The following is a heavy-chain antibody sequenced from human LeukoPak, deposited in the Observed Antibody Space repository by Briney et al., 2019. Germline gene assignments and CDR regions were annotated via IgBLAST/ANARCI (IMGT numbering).Heavy chain of an antibody. CDR1: GFTVSSNY. CDR3: ATSLNSYGVSAFDI. CDR2: IYSGGST. Sequence: GGSLRLSCAASGFTVSSNYMSRVRQAPGKGLEWVSVIYSGGSTYYADSVKGRFTISRDNSKNTLYLQMNSLRAEDTAVYYCATSLNSYGVSAFDIWGQGTMVTVSS. V-gene: IGHV3-53*01. J-gene: IGHJ3*02. D-gene: IGHD4-17*01.